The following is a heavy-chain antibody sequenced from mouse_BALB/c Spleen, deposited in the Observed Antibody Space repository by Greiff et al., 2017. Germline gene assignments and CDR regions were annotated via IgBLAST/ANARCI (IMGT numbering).Heavy chain of an antibody. J-gene: IGHJ3*01. CDR1: GYTFTSYY. D-gene: IGHD2-3*01. CDR3: TRIDGYYSFAY. CDR2: INPSNGGT. Sequence: VQLVESGAELVKPGASVKLSCKASGYTFTSYYMYWVKQRPGQGLEWIGEINPSNGGTNFNEKFKSKATLTVDKSSSTAYMQLSSLTSEDSAVYYCTRIDGYYSFAYWGQGTLVTVSA. V-gene: IGHV1S81*02.